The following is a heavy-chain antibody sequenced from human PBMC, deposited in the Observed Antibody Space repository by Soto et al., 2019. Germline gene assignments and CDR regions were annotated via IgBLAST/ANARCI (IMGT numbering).Heavy chain of an antibody. D-gene: IGHD2-21*01. V-gene: IGHV3-74*01. CDR1: GFPFSNYL. CDR2: ISPDGGDV. CDR3: ACWGHIVPAALSDFRR. J-gene: IGHJ4*02. Sequence: GGSLRLSCAASGFPFSNYLVSWVRQAPGKGLVWVSRISPDGGDVGYADSVEGRFTVSRDNAKNTLYLQMNSLRAEDTALSYFACWGHIVPAALSDFRRWGKGTMVTVSS.